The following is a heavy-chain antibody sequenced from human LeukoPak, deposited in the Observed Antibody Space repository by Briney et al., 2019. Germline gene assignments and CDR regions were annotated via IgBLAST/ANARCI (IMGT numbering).Heavy chain of an antibody. CDR2: IYTSGST. D-gene: IGHD2-15*01. Sequence: PSETLSLTCTVSGGSISSSYWSWIRQPAGKGLEWIGRIYTSGSTNYNPSLKSRVTMSVDTSKNQFSLKAISVTAADTAVYYCARHVGRGSWYFDLWGRGTLVTVSS. CDR1: GGSISSSY. J-gene: IGHJ2*01. V-gene: IGHV4-4*07. CDR3: ARHVGRGSWYFDL.